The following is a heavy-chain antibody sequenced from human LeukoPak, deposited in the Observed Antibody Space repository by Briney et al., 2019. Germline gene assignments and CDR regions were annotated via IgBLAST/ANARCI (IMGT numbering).Heavy chain of an antibody. V-gene: IGHV3-21*01. CDR2: ITGSSNYI. CDR1: GFTFSSYG. CDR3: ARDTWSGGAFDI. J-gene: IGHJ3*02. Sequence: GGSLRLSCAASGFTFSSYGMHWVRQAPGKGLEWVSSITGSSNYIYYRDSVRGRFTISRDNAKNSLNLQLNSLRAEDTAVYYCARDTWSGGAFDIWGQGTMVTVSS. D-gene: IGHD3-3*01.